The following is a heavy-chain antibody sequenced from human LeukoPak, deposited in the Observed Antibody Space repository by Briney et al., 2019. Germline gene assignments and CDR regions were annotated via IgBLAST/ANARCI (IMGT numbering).Heavy chain of an antibody. CDR1: GGSISSSSYY. D-gene: IGHD1-26*01. CDR2: IYYSGST. CDR3: AGLYSGSYYQYFQH. J-gene: IGHJ1*01. V-gene: IGHV4-39*01. Sequence: SETLSLTCTVSGGSISSSSYYWGWIRQPPGKGLKWIGSIYYSGSTYYNQSLKGRVTISVDTSKNQFSLKLSSVTAADTAVYYCAGLYSGSYYQYFQHWGQGTLVTVSS.